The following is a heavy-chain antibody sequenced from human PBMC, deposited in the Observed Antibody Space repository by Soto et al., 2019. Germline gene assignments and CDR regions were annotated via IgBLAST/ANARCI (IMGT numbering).Heavy chain of an antibody. Sequence: QVQLVQSGAEVKKPGASVKVSCKASGYTFTSYGISWVRQAPGQGLEWMGWIRIYNGNINYAQKLQGRVTMTTDTSTSTDYMELRSLRSDDTAVYYCERVPGVNDYYGMDVWGPGTTVTVSS. CDR3: ERVPGVNDYYGMDV. CDR2: IRIYNGNI. CDR1: GYTFTSYG. J-gene: IGHJ6*02. D-gene: IGHD1-1*01. V-gene: IGHV1-18*04.